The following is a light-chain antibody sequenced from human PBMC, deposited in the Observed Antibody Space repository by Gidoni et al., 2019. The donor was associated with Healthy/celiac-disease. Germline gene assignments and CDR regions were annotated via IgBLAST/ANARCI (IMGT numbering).Light chain of an antibody. V-gene: IGKV1-33*01. CDR2: DAS. CDR1: QDISNY. CDR3: QQYDNLPIPRPELT. Sequence: DIQMTPSPSSLSASVGDRVTITCQASQDISNYLNWYQQKPGKSPKRLIYDASNFETGVPSRFSGSGSGTDVTFTIISLQPEDIATYYCQQYDNLPIPRPELTFGGGTKVEIK. J-gene: IGKJ4*01.